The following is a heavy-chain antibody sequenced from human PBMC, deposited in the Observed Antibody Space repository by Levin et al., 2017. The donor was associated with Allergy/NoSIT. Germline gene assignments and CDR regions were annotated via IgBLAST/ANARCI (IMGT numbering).Heavy chain of an antibody. CDR3: AREGLQKYDMDV. V-gene: IGHV3-74*01. CDR1: GFTFRSSW. Sequence: LSLTCAASGFTFRSSWMHWVRQAPGKGLVWVSHINSDGSSTNYADSVKGRFTISRDNAKNTLYLQMNSLRAEDTAVYYCAREGLQKYDMDVWGQGTTVTVSS. CDR2: INSDGSST. J-gene: IGHJ6*02.